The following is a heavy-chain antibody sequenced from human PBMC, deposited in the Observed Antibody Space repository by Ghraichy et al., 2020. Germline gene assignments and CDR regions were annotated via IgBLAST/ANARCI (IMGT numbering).Heavy chain of an antibody. CDR1: GFTFSSYE. V-gene: IGHV3-48*03. CDR3: ARDQTDGGIDY. J-gene: IGHJ4*02. CDR2: ISTSGSTI. Sequence: GSLRLSCVASGFTFSSYEMNWVRQAPGKGLDWVSYISTSGSTIYYADSVKGRFTVSRDNAKNSLYLQMNSLRAEDTALYYCARDQTDGGIDYWGQGTLVTVSS. D-gene: IGHD5-24*01.